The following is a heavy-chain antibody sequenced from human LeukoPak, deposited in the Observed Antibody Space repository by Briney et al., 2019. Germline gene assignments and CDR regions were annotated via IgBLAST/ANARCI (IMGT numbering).Heavy chain of an antibody. V-gene: IGHV4-59*01. CDR2: IYYSGST. CDR1: GGSISSYY. D-gene: IGHD1-26*01. CDR3: ARERGRELAV. Sequence: SETLSLTCTVSGGSISSYYWSWIRQPPGKGLEWIGYIYYSGSTNYNPSLKSRVTISVDTSKNQFSLKLSSVTAADTAVYYCARERGRELAVWGQGTLVTVSS. J-gene: IGHJ4*02.